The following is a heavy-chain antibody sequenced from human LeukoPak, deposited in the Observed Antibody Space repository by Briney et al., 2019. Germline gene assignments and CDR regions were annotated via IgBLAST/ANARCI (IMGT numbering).Heavy chain of an antibody. V-gene: IGHV4-59*01. J-gene: IGHJ5*02. CDR3: ARDSRLYGDYGLGGFDP. CDR1: GGSISSYY. D-gene: IGHD4-17*01. Sequence: SETLSLTCTVSGGSISSYYWSWIRQPPGKGLEWIGYIYYSGSTNYNPSLKSRVTISVDTSKNQFSLKLSSVTAADTAVYYCARDSRLYGDYGLGGFDPWGQGTLVTVSS. CDR2: IYYSGST.